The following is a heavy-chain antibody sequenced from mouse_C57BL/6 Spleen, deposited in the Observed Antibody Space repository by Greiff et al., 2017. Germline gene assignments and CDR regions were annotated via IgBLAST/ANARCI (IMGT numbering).Heavy chain of an antibody. D-gene: IGHD1-1*01. CDR3: ARQGVHYGSSSFDY. V-gene: IGHV1-26*01. CDR1: GYTFTDYY. CDR2: INPNNGGT. J-gene: IGHJ2*01. Sequence: EVQLQQSGPELVKPGASVKISCKASGYTFTDYYMNWVKQSHGKSLEWIGDINPNNGGTSYNQKFKGKATLTVDKSSSTAYMELRSLTSEDSAVYYCARQGVHYGSSSFDYWGQGTTLTVSS.